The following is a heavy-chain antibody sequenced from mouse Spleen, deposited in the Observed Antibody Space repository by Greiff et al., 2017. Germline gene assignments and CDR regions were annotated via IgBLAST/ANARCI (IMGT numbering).Heavy chain of an antibody. CDR2: IYPGSGNT. CDR1: GYAFTDYY. J-gene: IGHJ1*01. V-gene: IGHV1-84*01. Sequence: QVQLQQSGPELVKPGASVKISCKASGYAFTDYYINWVKQRPGQGLEWIGWIYPGSGNTKYNEKFKGKATLTVDTSSSTVYMQLSSLTSEDSAVYYCARHPFYYYGSSYWYFDVWGAGTTVTVSS. CDR3: ARHPFYYYGSSYWYFDV. D-gene: IGHD1-1*01.